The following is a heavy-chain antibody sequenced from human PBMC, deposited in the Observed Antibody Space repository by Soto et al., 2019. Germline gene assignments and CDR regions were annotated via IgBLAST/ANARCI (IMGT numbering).Heavy chain of an antibody. Sequence: PSETLSLTCTVSGDSINNYYWTWIRQPPGKGLEWIGYIYDSGSTSYNPSLKSRLTISVDTSKNQFPLKLKSVTAADTAVYYCARGTKYYYQGMDVWGQGTTVTVSS. V-gene: IGHV4-59*01. J-gene: IGHJ6*02. CDR2: IYDSGST. CDR1: GDSINNYY. CDR3: ARGTKYYYQGMDV.